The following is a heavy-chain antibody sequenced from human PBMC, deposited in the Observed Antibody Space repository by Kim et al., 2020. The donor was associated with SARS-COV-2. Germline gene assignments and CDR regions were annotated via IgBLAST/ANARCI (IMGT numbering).Heavy chain of an antibody. Sequence: SVKSRITINPDTSRNQFSLQLNSVTPEDTAVYYCARAKAGIMYYYYGMDVWGQGTTVTVSS. J-gene: IGHJ6*02. V-gene: IGHV6-1*01. D-gene: IGHD1-20*01. CDR3: ARAKAGIMYYYYGMDV.